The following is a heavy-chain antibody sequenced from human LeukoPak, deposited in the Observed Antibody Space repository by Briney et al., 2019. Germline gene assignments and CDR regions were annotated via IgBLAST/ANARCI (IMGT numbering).Heavy chain of an antibody. Sequence: ASVKVSCKASEYTFTGYYMHWVRQAPGQGLEWMGWINPNSGGTNYAQKFQGRVTMTRDTSISTAYMELSRLRSDDTAVYYCARVSGELPPFDYWGQGTLVTVSS. CDR2: INPNSGGT. D-gene: IGHD1-26*01. J-gene: IGHJ4*02. CDR3: ARVSGELPPFDY. V-gene: IGHV1-2*02. CDR1: EYTFTGYY.